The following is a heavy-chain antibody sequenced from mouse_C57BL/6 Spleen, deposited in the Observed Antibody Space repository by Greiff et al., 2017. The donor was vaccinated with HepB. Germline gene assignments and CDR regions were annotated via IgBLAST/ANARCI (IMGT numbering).Heavy chain of an antibody. CDR3: ARSDYYGSSYVAMDY. Sequence: QVQLQQPGAELVKPGASVKMSCKASGYTFTSYWITWVKQRPGQGLEWIGDIYPGSGSTNYNEKFKGKATLTADKSSSTAYMQLSSLTSEDSAVYFCARSDYYGSSYVAMDYWGQGTSVTVSS. J-gene: IGHJ4*01. V-gene: IGHV1-55*01. D-gene: IGHD1-1*01. CDR2: IYPGSGST. CDR1: GYTFTSYW.